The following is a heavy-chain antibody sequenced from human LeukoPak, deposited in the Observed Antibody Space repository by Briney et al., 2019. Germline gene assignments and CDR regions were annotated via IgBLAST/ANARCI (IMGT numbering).Heavy chain of an antibody. CDR3: GKEGGA. Sequence: GGSLRLSCAASGFRFSDYTMTWVRQSPGKGPEWVSAIGGRSGSTYYADSLGGRFTISRDNSQDMVYLQMNSLKVEDTATYYCGKEGGAWGQGTKVTVSS. CDR2: IGGRSGST. CDR1: GFRFSDYT. D-gene: IGHD3-16*01. J-gene: IGHJ5*02. V-gene: IGHV3-23*01.